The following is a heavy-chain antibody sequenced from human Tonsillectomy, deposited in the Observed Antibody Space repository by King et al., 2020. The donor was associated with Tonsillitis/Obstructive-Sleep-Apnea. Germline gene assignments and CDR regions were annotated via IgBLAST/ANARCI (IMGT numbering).Heavy chain of an antibody. D-gene: IGHD3-3*01. V-gene: IGHV1-18*01. Sequence: VQLVQSGAEVKQPGASVKVSCKASGYTFSSYGISWVRQAPGQGLEWMGYISAYNDNTNYAQKLQGRVTMYTDTSTNTAYMELRSLRSDDTAVYYGARDPPYYDFWSGSHGTSQYLDYWGQGTLVTVSS. CDR3: ARDPPYYDFWSGSHGTSQYLDY. CDR1: GYTFSSYG. CDR2: ISAYNDNT. J-gene: IGHJ4*02.